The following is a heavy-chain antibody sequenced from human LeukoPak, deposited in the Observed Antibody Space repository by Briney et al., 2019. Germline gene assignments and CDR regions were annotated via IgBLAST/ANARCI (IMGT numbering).Heavy chain of an antibody. CDR3: ASGGHRKFDY. J-gene: IGHJ4*02. D-gene: IGHD2-21*01. V-gene: IGHV3-53*01. CDR2: IYSGGST. CDR1: GFTVSSNY. Sequence: GGSLRLSCAASGFTVSSNYMSWVRQAPGKGLEWVSVIYSGGSTYYADSVKGRFTISRDNAKNSLYLQMNSLRDEDTAVYYCASGGHRKFDYWGQGTLVTVSS.